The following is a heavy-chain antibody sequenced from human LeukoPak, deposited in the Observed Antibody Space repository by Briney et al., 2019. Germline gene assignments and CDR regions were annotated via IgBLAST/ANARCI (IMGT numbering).Heavy chain of an antibody. CDR2: ISAYNGNT. V-gene: IGHV1-18*01. D-gene: IGHD3-3*02. Sequence: GAPVKVSCKASGYTFTSYGISWVRQAPGQGLEWMGWISAYNGNTNYAQKLQGRVTMTTDTSTSTAYMELRSLRSDDTAVYYCARVSPEYYYYYGMDVWGQGTTVTVSS. CDR1: GYTFTSYG. CDR3: ARVSPEYYYYYGMDV. J-gene: IGHJ6*02.